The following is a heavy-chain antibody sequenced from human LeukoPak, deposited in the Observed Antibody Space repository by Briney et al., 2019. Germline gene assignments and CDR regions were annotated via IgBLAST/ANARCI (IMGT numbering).Heavy chain of an antibody. D-gene: IGHD4-17*01. CDR1: GFTFSSYA. CDR2: IYSGGST. Sequence: GGSLRLSCAASGFTFSSYAMSWVRQPPGKGLEWVSVIYSGGSTYYADSVTGRFTISRDNSKNTLYLQMNSLRAEDTAVYYCARVGGSPDYGEMYCFDYWGQGTLVTVSS. J-gene: IGHJ4*02. CDR3: ARVGGSPDYGEMYCFDY. V-gene: IGHV3-66*01.